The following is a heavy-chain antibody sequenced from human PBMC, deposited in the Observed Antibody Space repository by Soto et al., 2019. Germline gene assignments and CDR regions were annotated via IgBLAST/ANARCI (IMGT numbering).Heavy chain of an antibody. V-gene: IGHV4-31*03. J-gene: IGHJ4*02. Sequence: SENLSLTYTVSAGSTRRGGYYWSWIRQHPGKGLEWIGYIYYSGSTYYNPSLKSRVTISVDTSKNQFSLKLSSVTAADTAVYYCARLTSGPVYFDYWGQGTLVTVS. D-gene: IGHD3-10*01. CDR1: AGSTRRGGYY. CDR3: ARLTSGPVYFDY. CDR2: IYYSGST.